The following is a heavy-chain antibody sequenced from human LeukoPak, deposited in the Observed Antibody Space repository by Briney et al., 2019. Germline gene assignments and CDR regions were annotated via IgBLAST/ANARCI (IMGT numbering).Heavy chain of an antibody. J-gene: IGHJ6*04. V-gene: IGHV4-4*07. CDR2: SYTSGST. CDR1: GDSITIYN. Sequence: PEALSLTCTLSGDSITIYNWRWIRAPPGGGRGCVGRSYTSGSTNYNPYLKSRVNMSVDTSKNQFSLKLSSVTAADTAVYYCAKGRIVVVPAAISLMDVWGKGTTVTVSS. D-gene: IGHD2-2*01. CDR3: AKGRIVVVPAAISLMDV.